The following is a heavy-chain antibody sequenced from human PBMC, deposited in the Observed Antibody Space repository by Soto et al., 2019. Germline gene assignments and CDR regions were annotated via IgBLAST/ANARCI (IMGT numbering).Heavy chain of an antibody. J-gene: IGHJ4*02. Sequence: GGSLRLSCAASGFTFSSYAMHWVRQAPGKGLEWVAVISYDGSNKYYADSVKGRFTISRDNSKNTLYLQMNSLRAEDTAVYYCARGSPLSIAARLGGRRGGFFDYWGQGTLVTVSS. CDR1: GFTFSSYA. V-gene: IGHV3-30-3*01. D-gene: IGHD6-6*01. CDR3: ARGSPLSIAARLGGRRGGFFDY. CDR2: ISYDGSNK.